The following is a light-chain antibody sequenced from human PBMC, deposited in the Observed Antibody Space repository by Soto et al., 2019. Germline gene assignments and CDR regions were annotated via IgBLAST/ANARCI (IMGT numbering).Light chain of an antibody. CDR1: SSDVGSYNF. CDR2: DVS. J-gene: IGLJ2*01. Sequence: QSALTQPASVSASPGQSITISCTGTSSDVGSYNFVSWYQQHPGKAPKLMIFDVSVRPSGVSNRFSGSKSGNTASLTISGLQAEDEDHYYCSSYTTASTAIFGGGTKVTVL. CDR3: SSYTTASTAI. V-gene: IGLV2-14*03.